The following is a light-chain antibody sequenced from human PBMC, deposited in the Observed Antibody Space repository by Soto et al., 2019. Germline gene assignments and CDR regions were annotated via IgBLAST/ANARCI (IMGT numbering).Light chain of an antibody. CDR2: GAS. J-gene: IGKJ2*01. V-gene: IGKV3-15*01. CDR3: QQYNNWPPYT. Sequence: EIVMTQSPATLSVSPGERATLSCRASQSVSSNIAWYQQKPGQAPRLLIYGASTRATGIPARFTGSGSGTEFTLTISSLQSEDFAMYYCQQYNNWPPYTFGQGTNLEIK. CDR1: QSVSSN.